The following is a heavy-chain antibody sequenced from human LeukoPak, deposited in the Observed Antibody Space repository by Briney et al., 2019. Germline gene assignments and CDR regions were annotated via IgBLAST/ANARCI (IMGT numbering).Heavy chain of an antibody. V-gene: IGHV3-7*01. J-gene: IGHJ3*02. Sequence: GGSLRLSCAASGFTFSTYWMSWVRQAPGKGLEWVANMNQDGSEKDYVDSVKGRFTISRDNAKNSLYLQMNSLRAEDTAVYYCARENTYGSNANAFDIWGQGTVVTVSS. CDR3: ARENTYGSNANAFDI. D-gene: IGHD5-18*01. CDR1: GFTFSTYW. CDR2: MNQDGSEK.